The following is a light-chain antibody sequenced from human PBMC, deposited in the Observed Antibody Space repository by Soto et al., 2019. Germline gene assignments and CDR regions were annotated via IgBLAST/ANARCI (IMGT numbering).Light chain of an antibody. J-gene: IGLJ2*01. CDR3: AAWDDSLNGLV. CDR2: SNN. V-gene: IGLV1-44*01. CDR1: SSNIGSNT. Sequence: QSVLTQPPSASGIPGQRVTISCSGSSSNIGSNTVNWYQQLPGTAPKLLIYSNNQRPSGVPDRFSGSKSGTSASLAISGLQSEDEADYYCAAWDDSLNGLVFGGGTKVTVL.